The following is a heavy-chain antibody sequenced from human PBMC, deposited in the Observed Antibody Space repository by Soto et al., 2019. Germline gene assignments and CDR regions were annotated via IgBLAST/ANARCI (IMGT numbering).Heavy chain of an antibody. CDR1: GFTVSSNY. Sequence: EVQLVESGGGLIQPGGSLRLSCAASGFTVSSNYMSWVRQAPGKGLGWVAVIYSGGSTDYADSVRGRFIISRDNAKNTLYLQMNSLRAEDTAVYYCARDRGPYGYFDYWGQGTLVTVAS. CDR3: ARDRGPYGYFDY. D-gene: IGHD3-10*01. CDR2: IYSGGST. J-gene: IGHJ4*02. V-gene: IGHV3-53*01.